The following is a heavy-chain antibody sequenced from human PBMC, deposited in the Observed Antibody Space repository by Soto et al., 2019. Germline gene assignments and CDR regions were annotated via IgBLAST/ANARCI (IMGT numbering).Heavy chain of an antibody. Sequence: ASVKVSCKASGYTFTGYYMHWVRQAPGQGLEWMGWINPNSGGTNYAQKFQGRVTMTRDTSISTAYMELSRLRSDDTAVYYCARDRIVGDYGDYNFDYWGQGTLVTVSS. D-gene: IGHD4-17*01. J-gene: IGHJ4*02. V-gene: IGHV1-2*02. CDR2: INPNSGGT. CDR3: ARDRIVGDYGDYNFDY. CDR1: GYTFTGYY.